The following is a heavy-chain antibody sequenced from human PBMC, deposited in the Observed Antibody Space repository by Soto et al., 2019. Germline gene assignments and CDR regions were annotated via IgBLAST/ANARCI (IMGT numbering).Heavy chain of an antibody. D-gene: IGHD3-16*01. V-gene: IGHV4-59*01. Sequence: QVQLQESGPGLVKPSETLSLTCTVSGGSISSYYWSWIRQPPGKGLEWIGYIYYRGSTNYNPSLKSRVTISVDTSKNQFSLKLSPVTAADTAVYYCARVGGSVNGMDVWGQGTTVTVSS. CDR2: IYYRGST. J-gene: IGHJ6*02. CDR1: GGSISSYY. CDR3: ARVGGSVNGMDV.